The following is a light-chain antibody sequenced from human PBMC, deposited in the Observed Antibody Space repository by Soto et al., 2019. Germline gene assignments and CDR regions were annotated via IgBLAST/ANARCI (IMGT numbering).Light chain of an antibody. Sequence: QSALTQPASVSGSPGQSITISCTGTSSDVGSYNLVSWYQQHPGKAPKLMIYEGSKRPSGVSDLFSGSKSGNTASLTISGLQPEDEADYYCCSYAGSPTYLFGTGTKVTVL. CDR1: SSDVGSYNL. J-gene: IGLJ1*01. CDR3: CSYAGSPTYL. CDR2: EGS. V-gene: IGLV2-23*01.